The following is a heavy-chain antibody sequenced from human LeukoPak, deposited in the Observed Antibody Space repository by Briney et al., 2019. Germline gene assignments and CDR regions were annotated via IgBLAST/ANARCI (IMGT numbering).Heavy chain of an antibody. CDR1: GGSFSSYY. Sequence: SETLCLTCTVSGGSFSSYYWNWVRQPPGKGLEWIGYIYTSRSTNYNPSLKSRVTISVDTSKNQFSLKLSSVTAADTAVYYCARSDYDFWSGYNWFDPWGQGTLVTVSS. J-gene: IGHJ5*02. V-gene: IGHV4-4*09. CDR2: IYTSRST. CDR3: ARSDYDFWSGYNWFDP. D-gene: IGHD3-3*01.